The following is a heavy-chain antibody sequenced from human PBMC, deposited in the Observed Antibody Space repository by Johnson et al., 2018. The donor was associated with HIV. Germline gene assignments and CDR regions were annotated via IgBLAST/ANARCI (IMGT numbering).Heavy chain of an antibody. Sequence: VQLVESGGGLVQPGGSLRLSCAASGFTVSSNYMSWVRQAPGKGLEWVSFISSSGSTIYYSDSVKGRFTISRDNAKNSLYLQMNSLRAEDTAVYYCARPDSSSARAHDAFDIWGQGTMVTVSS. CDR3: ARPDSSSARAHDAFDI. CDR2: ISSSGSTI. D-gene: IGHD6-6*01. CDR1: GFTVSSNY. J-gene: IGHJ3*02. V-gene: IGHV3-11*04.